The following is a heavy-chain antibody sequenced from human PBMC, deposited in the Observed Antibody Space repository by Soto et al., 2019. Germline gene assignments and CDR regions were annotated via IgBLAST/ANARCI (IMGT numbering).Heavy chain of an antibody. CDR1: GFTFSSYA. CDR3: ARVRGNPERRDGYNYYFDY. J-gene: IGHJ4*02. CDR2: ISYDGSNK. Sequence: GGSLRLSCAASGFTFSSYAMHWVRQAPGKGLEWVAVISYDGSNKYYADSVKGRFTISRDNSKITLYLQMNSLRAEDTAVYYCARVRGNPERRDGYNYYFDYWGQGTLVTVSS. D-gene: IGHD5-12*01. V-gene: IGHV3-30*04.